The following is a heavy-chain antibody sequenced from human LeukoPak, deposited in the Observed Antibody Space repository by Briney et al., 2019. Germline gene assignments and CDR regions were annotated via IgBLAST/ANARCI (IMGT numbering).Heavy chain of an antibody. J-gene: IGHJ4*02. CDR3: ARMIVVVPAAISNYFDY. Sequence: GGSLRLSCAASGFTFSSYWMSWVRQAPGKGLEWVANIKQDGSEKYYVDSVKGRFTISRDNAKNSLYLQMNSLRAEDTAVYYCARMIVVVPAAISNYFDYWGQGTLVTVSS. V-gene: IGHV3-7*01. CDR2: IKQDGSEK. D-gene: IGHD2-2*01. CDR1: GFTFSSYW.